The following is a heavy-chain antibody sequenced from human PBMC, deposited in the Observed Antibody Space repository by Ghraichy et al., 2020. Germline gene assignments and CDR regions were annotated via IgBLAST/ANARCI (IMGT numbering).Heavy chain of an antibody. Sequence: SETLSLTCTVSGGSISSYYWSWIRQPPGKGLEWIGYIYYSGSTNYNPSLKSRVTISVDTSKNQFSLKLSSVTAADTAVYYCASYGSGSYYNAVDAWFDPWGQGTLVTVSS. V-gene: IGHV4-59*01. D-gene: IGHD3-10*01. CDR2: IYYSGST. J-gene: IGHJ5*02. CDR1: GGSISSYY. CDR3: ASYGSGSYYNAVDAWFDP.